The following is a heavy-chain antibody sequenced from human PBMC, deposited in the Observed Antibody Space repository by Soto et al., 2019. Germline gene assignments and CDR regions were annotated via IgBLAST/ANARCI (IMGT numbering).Heavy chain of an antibody. CDR1: GFTFSSYA. V-gene: IGHV3-30*04. CDR3: SREGCLLGTSTSYRYDY. Sequence: GGSLRLSCAASGFTFSSYAMHWVRQAPGKGLEWVAVVSNEGSVTYYADSVKGRFTISRDNPQNTVSLQMNSLRSEDTAVYYCSREGCLLGTSTSYRYDYWGQGTRVTVAS. J-gene: IGHJ4*02. D-gene: IGHD1-26*01. CDR2: VSNEGSVT.